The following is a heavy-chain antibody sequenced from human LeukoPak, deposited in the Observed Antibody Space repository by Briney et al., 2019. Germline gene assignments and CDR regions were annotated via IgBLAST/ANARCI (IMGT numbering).Heavy chain of an antibody. CDR1: GYTFTSYY. CDR3: ARKVGATRNYYYMDV. J-gene: IGHJ6*03. D-gene: IGHD1-26*01. CDR2: INPSGGST. V-gene: IGHV1-46*01. Sequence: GASVKVSCKASGYTFTSYYMHWVRQAPGQGLEWMGIINPSGGSTSYAQKFQGRVTMTRDMSTSTVYMELSSLRSEDTAVYYCARKVGATRNYYYMDVWGKGTTVTVSS.